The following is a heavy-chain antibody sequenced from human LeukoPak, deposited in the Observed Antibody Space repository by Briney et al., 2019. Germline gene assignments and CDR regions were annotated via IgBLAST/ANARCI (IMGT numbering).Heavy chain of an antibody. J-gene: IGHJ6*02. CDR3: ARGLAGYYYYGMDV. CDR2: IYSGGST. Sequence: GGSLRLSCAASGFTVSSNYMSWVRQAPGKGLEWVSVIYSGGSTYYADSVKGRFTISRDNSKNTLYLQMNSLRAEDTAVYYCARGLAGYYYYGMDVWGQGTTVTVSS. V-gene: IGHV3-66*01. CDR1: GFTVSSNY. D-gene: IGHD3-22*01.